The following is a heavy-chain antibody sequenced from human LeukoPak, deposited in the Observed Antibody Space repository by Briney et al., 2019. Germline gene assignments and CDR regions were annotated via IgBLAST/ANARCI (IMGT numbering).Heavy chain of an antibody. J-gene: IGHJ4*02. CDR1: GFTFSGSA. D-gene: IGHD4-17*01. V-gene: IGHV3-73*01. CDR3: LSLYYGGNVYDY. Sequence: GGSLRLSCAASGFTFSGSAMHWVRQASVKGLEWVGRIKSKANSYATAYAASVKGRFTISRDDSKNTAYLQMNSLKTEDTAVYYCLSLYYGGNVYDYWGQGTLVTVSS. CDR2: IKSKANSYAT.